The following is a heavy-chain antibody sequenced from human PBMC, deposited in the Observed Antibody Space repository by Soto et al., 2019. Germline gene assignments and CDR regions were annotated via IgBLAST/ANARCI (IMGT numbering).Heavy chain of an antibody. D-gene: IGHD2-2*01. CDR3: ARGPPDIVVVPAALYYFDY. V-gene: IGHV3-7*01. Sequence: GGSLRLSCAASGFTFSSYWMSWVRQAPGKGLEWVANIKQDGSEKYYVDSVKGRFTISRDNAKNSLYLQMNSLRAEDTAVYYCARGPPDIVVVPAALYYFDYWGQGTLVTVSS. CDR1: GFTFSSYW. J-gene: IGHJ4*02. CDR2: IKQDGSEK.